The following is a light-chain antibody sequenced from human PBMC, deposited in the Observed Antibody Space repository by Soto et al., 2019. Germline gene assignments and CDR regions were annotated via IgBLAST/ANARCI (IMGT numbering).Light chain of an antibody. J-gene: IGKJ1*01. CDR1: HTISSSY. CDR3: QQYVTSSPRT. CDR2: GIS. V-gene: IGKV3-20*01. Sequence: EIVLTQSPGTLSLSPGERATLSCRASHTISSSYLAWYQQKPGQAPRLLMYGISRRATGIPDRFSGSGSGTGFTLTITRLEPEDFAVYYCQQYVTSSPRTFGRGTKVDIK.